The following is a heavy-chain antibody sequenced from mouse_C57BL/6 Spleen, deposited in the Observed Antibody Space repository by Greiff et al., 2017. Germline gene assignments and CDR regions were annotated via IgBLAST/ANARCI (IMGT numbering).Heavy chain of an antibody. D-gene: IGHD2-2*01. V-gene: IGHV5-6*01. CDR1: GFTFSSYG. Sequence: EVQRVESGGDLVKPGGSLKLSCAASGFTFSSYGMSWVRQTPDKRLGWVATISSGGSYTYYPDSVKGRFTISRENAKNTLYLQMSSLKSEDTAMYYCARHGGYGYDGGDWYFDVWGTGTTVTVSS. CDR2: ISSGGSYT. CDR3: ARHGGYGYDGGDWYFDV. J-gene: IGHJ1*03.